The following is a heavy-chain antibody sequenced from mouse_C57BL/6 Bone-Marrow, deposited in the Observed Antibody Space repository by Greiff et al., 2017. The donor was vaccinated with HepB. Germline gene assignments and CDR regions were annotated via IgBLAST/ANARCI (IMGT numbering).Heavy chain of an antibody. V-gene: IGHV1-42*01. CDR2: INPSTGGT. CDR1: GYSFTGYY. J-gene: IGHJ2*01. Sequence: VQLQQSGPELVKPGASVKISCKASGYSFTGYYMSWVKQSPEKSLEWIGEINPSTGGTTYNQKFKAKATLTVDKSSSTAYMQLKSLTSEDSAVYYCARSVYYDLLDYWGQGTTLTVSS. CDR3: ARSVYYDLLDY. D-gene: IGHD2-4*01.